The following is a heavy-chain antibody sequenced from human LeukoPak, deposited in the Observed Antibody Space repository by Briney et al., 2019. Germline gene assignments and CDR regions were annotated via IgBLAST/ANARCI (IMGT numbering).Heavy chain of an antibody. V-gene: IGHV4-4*07. CDR2: IYTGGST. D-gene: IGHD5-18*01. CDR3: ARGTHPKGYSYGS. J-gene: IGHJ5*02. CDR1: GGSINSCF. Sequence: SETLSLTCTVSGGSINSCFWTWIRQPAGKGLEWIGRIYTGGSTNYNPSLKSRVTMSVDTSKNQFSLKLNSVTAADTAVYYCARGTHPKGYSYGSWGQGTLVTVSS.